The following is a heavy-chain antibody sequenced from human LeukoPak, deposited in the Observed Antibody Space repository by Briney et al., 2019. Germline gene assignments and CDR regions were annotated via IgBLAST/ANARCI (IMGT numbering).Heavy chain of an antibody. CDR2: ISGSGGST. V-gene: IGHV3-23*01. J-gene: IGHJ6*02. Sequence: GGSLRLSCAASGFTFSGYAMSWVRQAPGKGLEWVSAISGSGGSTYYADSVKGRFTISRDNAKNSLYLQMNSLRAEDTAVYYCARDDRVYYYYGMDVWGQGTTVTVSS. CDR3: ARDDRVYYYYGMDV. CDR1: GFTFSGYA. D-gene: IGHD3-22*01.